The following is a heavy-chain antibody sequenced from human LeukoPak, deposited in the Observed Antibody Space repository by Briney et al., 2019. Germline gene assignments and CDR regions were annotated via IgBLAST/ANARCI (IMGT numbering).Heavy chain of an antibody. D-gene: IGHD3-3*01. CDR1: GFTFSSYS. Sequence: GGSLRLSCAASGFTFSSYSMNWVRQAPGKGLEWVANIKQDGSERYFVDSVKGRFTISRDNARNSLYLQMNSLRAEDTAVYYCAREGITIFGVVLDAFDIWGQGTMVTVSS. V-gene: IGHV3-7*01. CDR2: IKQDGSER. CDR3: AREGITIFGVVLDAFDI. J-gene: IGHJ3*02.